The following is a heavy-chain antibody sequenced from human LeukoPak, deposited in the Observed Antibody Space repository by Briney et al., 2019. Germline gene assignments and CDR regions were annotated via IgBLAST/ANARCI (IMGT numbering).Heavy chain of an antibody. CDR3: AREGRYYDSSGYLDY. V-gene: IGHV3-30*04. CDR1: GFTFSSYA. J-gene: IGHJ4*02. D-gene: IGHD3-22*01. CDR2: ISYDGSNK. Sequence: PGGSLRLSCAASGFTFSSYAMSWVRQAPGKGLEWVAVISYDGSNKYYADSVKGRFTISRDNSKNTLYLQMNSLRAEDTAVYYCAREGRYYDSSGYLDYWGQGTLVTVSS.